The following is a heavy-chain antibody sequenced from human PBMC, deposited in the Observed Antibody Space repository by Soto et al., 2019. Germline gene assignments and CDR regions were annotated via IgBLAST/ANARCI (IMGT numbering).Heavy chain of an antibody. CDR2: IYYSGST. V-gene: IGHV4-39*01. CDR3: ARHYIAVAGIHPYYFDY. CDR1: GGSISSSSYY. J-gene: IGHJ4*02. Sequence: QLQLQESGPGLVKPSETLSLTCTVSGGSISSSSYYWGWIRQPPGKGLEWIGSIYYSGSTYYNPSLKGRVPTSVDTSKHQFSLKLSSVTAADTAVYYCARHYIAVAGIHPYYFDYWGQGTLVTVSS. D-gene: IGHD6-19*01.